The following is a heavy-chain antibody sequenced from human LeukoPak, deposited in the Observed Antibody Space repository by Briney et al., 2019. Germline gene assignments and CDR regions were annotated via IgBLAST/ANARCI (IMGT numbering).Heavy chain of an antibody. V-gene: IGHV3-48*01. D-gene: IGHD3-10*01. CDR3: ARDIVLLDY. Sequence: GGSLRLSCAASGFTFSSYSMNWVRQAPGKGLEWVSYISSSSTIYYADSVKGRFTISRDNAKNSPYLQMNSLRAEDTAVYYCARDIVLLDYWGQGTLVTVSS. CDR1: GFTFSSYS. CDR2: ISSSSTI. J-gene: IGHJ4*02.